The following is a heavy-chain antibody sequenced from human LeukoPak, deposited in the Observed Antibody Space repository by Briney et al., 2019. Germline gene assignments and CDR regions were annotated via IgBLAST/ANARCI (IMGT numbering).Heavy chain of an antibody. J-gene: IGHJ3*02. D-gene: IGHD2-2*01. CDR1: GGSISSGDYY. CDR2: IYYSGST. CDR3: ARGGLIVVVPAAHDAFDI. V-gene: IGHV4-31*03. Sequence: SETLPLTCTVSGGSISSGDYYWTWIRQHPGKGLECIGYIYYSGSTYYNPSLKSRVTISIDTSKNQFSLKLSSVTAADTAVYYCARGGLIVVVPAAHDAFDIWGQGTMVTVSS.